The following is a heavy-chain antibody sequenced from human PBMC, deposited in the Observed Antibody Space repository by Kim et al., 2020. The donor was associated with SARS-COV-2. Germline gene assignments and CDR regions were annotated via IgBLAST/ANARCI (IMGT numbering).Heavy chain of an antibody. CDR3: ARDRSPVFRLARYYYGMDV. CDR1: GFTFSSYS. Sequence: GGSLRLSCAASGFTFSSYSMNWVRQAPGKGLEWVSYISSSTIYYADSVKGRFTISRDNAKNSLYLQMNSLRDEDTAVYYCARDRSPVFRLARYYYGMDVWGQGTTVTVSS. CDR2: ISSSTI. J-gene: IGHJ6*02. V-gene: IGHV3-48*02.